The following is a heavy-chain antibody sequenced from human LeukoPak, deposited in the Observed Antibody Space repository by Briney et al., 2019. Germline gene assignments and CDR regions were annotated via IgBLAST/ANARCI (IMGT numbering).Heavy chain of an antibody. CDR3: ARAETLAAIYFDF. Sequence: PSETLSLTCAVYGWSFNDYYWNWIRQPPGKGLEWIGYIFYSGVTTYNPSLKSRVSISLDSPKNQFFLRLTSVTAADTAMYYCARAETLAAIYFDFWGKGRLVTVSS. D-gene: IGHD6-25*01. J-gene: IGHJ4*02. V-gene: IGHV4-59*01. CDR2: IFYSGVT. CDR1: GWSFNDYY.